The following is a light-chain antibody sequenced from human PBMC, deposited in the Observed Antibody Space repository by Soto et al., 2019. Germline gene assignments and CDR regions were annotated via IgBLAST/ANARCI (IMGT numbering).Light chain of an antibody. CDR3: QQYVTSSTRT. J-gene: IGKJ1*01. V-gene: IGKV3-20*01. CDR2: GIS. CDR1: HTISSSY. Sequence: EIVLTQSPGTLSLSPGERATLSCRASHTISSSYLAWYQQKPCQAHRLLMYGISRRATGIPDRFSGSGSGTDFTLTITRLEPEDFAVYYCQQYVTSSTRTFGQGTKVDIK.